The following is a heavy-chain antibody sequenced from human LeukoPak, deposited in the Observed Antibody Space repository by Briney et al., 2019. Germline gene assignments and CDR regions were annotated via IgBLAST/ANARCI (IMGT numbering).Heavy chain of an antibody. Sequence: SETLSLTCTVSGGSISVGDYHWSWIRQHPGKGLEWIGYIYYSGSAYYNPSLKSRVTISVDTSKNQFSLELSSVTAADTAVYYCARRHSGYAYFDYWGQGTLVTASS. J-gene: IGHJ4*02. CDR2: IYYSGSA. CDR1: GGSISVGDYH. CDR3: ARRHSGYAYFDY. D-gene: IGHD5-12*01. V-gene: IGHV4-31*03.